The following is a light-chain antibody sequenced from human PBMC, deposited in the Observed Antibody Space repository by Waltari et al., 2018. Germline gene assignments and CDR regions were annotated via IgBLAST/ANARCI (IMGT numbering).Light chain of an antibody. Sequence: EIVMTQSPATLSVSPGERATLSCRASQSVHINLAWYQQEPGQAPRLLVYDASTRATGIPARCGGSGSGTEFTLTISSLQSEDFAVYYCQQYHDWPLTFAGGTKVEIK. V-gene: IGKV3-15*01. CDR1: QSVHIN. CDR3: QQYHDWPLT. CDR2: DAS. J-gene: IGKJ4*01.